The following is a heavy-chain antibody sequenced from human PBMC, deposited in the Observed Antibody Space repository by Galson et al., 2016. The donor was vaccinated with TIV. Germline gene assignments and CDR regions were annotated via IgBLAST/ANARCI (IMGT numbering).Heavy chain of an antibody. Sequence: QSGAEVKKPGESLKISCKCSGYTFTSFWIGWVRQLPGRGLEWMGIIYPRDSQTRYSPSFQGQVTMSADKSIRTAYLPWSSLKASDTAIYYCARDAPGSQYAIRGYLPSIYNYYAMDVWGQGPTVTVSS. J-gene: IGHJ6*02. CDR1: GYTFTSFW. V-gene: IGHV5-51*01. D-gene: IGHD2-8*01. CDR2: IYPRDSQT. CDR3: ARDAPGSQYAIRGYLPSIYNYYAMDV.